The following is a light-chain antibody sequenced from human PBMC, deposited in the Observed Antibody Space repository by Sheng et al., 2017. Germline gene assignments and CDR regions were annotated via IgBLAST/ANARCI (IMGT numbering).Light chain of an antibody. J-gene: IGLJ1*01. CDR2: KDT. CDR1: VLAKHY. CDR3: QSLDTSDSYV. Sequence: SYELTQPPSVSVSPGQTATITCSGDVLAKHYTYWYQQRPGQAPIQMIYKDTERPSGIPERFSGSSSGTTVTLTISGVQAEDEADYYCQSLDTSDSYVFGPGTHVTVL. V-gene: IGLV3-25*03.